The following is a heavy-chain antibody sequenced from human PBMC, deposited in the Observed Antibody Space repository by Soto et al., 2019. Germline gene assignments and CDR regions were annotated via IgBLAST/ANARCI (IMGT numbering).Heavy chain of an antibody. CDR2: IYYSGST. CDR1: GGSISSYY. V-gene: IGHV4-59*01. CDR3: ARAPNYYDSSGYGGKAFDI. D-gene: IGHD3-22*01. J-gene: IGHJ3*02. Sequence: SETLSLTCTVSGGSISSYYWSWIRQPPGKGLEWIGYIYYSGSTNYNPSLKSRVTISVDTSKNQFSLKLSSVTAADTAVYYCARAPNYYDSSGYGGKAFDIWGQGTMVSVSS.